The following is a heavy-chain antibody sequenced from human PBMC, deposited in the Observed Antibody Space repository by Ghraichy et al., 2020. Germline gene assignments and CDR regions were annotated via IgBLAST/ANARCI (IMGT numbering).Heavy chain of an antibody. Sequence: SETLSLTCTVSGGSISSSSYYWGWIRQPPGKGLEWVGSIYYSGRTYYNPSLKSRVTISVDTSKNQFSLKLSSVTAADTAVYYCARVGGSWPRPDSWGQGTRVTVSS. D-gene: IGHD2-15*01. V-gene: IGHV4-39*07. CDR3: ARVGGSWPRPDS. CDR1: GGSISSSSYY. J-gene: IGHJ4*02. CDR2: IYYSGRT.